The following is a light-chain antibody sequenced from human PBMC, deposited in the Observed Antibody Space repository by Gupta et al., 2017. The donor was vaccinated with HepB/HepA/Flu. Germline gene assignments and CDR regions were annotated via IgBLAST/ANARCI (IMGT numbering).Light chain of an antibody. CDR3: QEWHRSTAFV. Sequence: SYELTQPPSVSVSPGRTASITCSGDKLGDKYACWYQQKPGQSPVLVIDEDTKRHSGIPERGSGSNSANTDTITLIETQAVDDSYSDSQEWHRSTAFVVGGGTKLTVL. CDR2: EDT. J-gene: IGLJ2*01. V-gene: IGLV3-1*01. CDR1: KLGDKY.